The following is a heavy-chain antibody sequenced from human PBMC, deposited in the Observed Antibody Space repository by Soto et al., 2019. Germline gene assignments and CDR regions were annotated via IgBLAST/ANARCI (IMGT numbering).Heavy chain of an antibody. CDR1: GFTFSSYW. CDR2: INSDGSST. V-gene: IGHV3-74*01. Sequence: GGSLRLSCAASGFTFSSYWMHWVRQAPGKGLVWGSRINSDGSSTSYADSVKGRFTISRDNAKNTLYLQMNSLRAEDTAVYYSAKDLSSGGYDDVFDFWGKGKMVTVPS. J-gene: IGHJ3*01. CDR3: AKDLSSGGYDDVFDF. D-gene: IGHD6-13*01.